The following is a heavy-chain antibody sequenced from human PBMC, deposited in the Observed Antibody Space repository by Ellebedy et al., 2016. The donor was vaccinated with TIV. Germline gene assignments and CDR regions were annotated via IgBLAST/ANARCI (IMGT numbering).Heavy chain of an antibody. V-gene: IGHV1-8*01. CDR3: ARGRCHGDKCYSSYFYH. D-gene: IGHD2-15*01. CDR1: GYPFTSYD. CDR2: MNPDSGNT. J-gene: IGHJ1*01. Sequence: ASVKVSCXASGYPFTSYDINWVRQATGQGLEWLGWMNPDSGNTGYAQKFQGRVTMTKNTSARTAYMELSSLRSEDTAVYYSARGRCHGDKCYSSYFYHWGQGTLVTVSS.